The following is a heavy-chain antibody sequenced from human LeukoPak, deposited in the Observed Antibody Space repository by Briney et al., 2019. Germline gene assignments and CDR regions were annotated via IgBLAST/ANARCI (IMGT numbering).Heavy chain of an antibody. CDR2: IIPIFGTA. Sequence: SVKVSCKASGGTFSSYAISWVRQAPGQGLEWMGGIIPIFGTAIYAQKFQGRVTITADESTSTAYMELSSLRSEDTAVYYCARGGGYCSGGSCYRNWFDPWGQGTLVTVSS. CDR3: ARGGGYCSGGSCYRNWFDP. J-gene: IGHJ5*02. CDR1: GGTFSSYA. D-gene: IGHD2-15*01. V-gene: IGHV1-69*13.